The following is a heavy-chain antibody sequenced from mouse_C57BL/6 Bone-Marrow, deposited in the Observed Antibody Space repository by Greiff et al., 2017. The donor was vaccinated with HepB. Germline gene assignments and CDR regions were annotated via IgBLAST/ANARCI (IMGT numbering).Heavy chain of an antibody. CDR3: ARMVFYYYGSSCPYWYFDV. D-gene: IGHD1-1*01. Sequence: VQLQQSGPELVKPGASVKIPCKASGYTFTDYNMDWVKQSHGKSLEWIGDINPNNGGTIYNQKFKGKATLTVDKSSSTAYMELRSLTSEDTAVYYCARMVFYYYGSSCPYWYFDVWGTGTTVTVSS. J-gene: IGHJ1*03. CDR1: GYTFTDYN. V-gene: IGHV1-18*01. CDR2: INPNNGGT.